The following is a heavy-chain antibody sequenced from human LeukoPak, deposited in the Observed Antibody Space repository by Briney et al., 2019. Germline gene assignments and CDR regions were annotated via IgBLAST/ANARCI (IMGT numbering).Heavy chain of an antibody. J-gene: IGHJ4*02. CDR3: ATFYGGNLDY. V-gene: IGHV4-59*01. CDR1: GGSISSYY. CDR2: IYYSGST. D-gene: IGHD4-23*01. Sequence: SETLSLTCTASGGSISSYYWSWIRQPPGRGLEWIAYIYYSGSTNYNPSLKSRVTISVDTSKNQFSLKLSSVTAADTAVYYCATFYGGNLDYWGQGTLVTVSS.